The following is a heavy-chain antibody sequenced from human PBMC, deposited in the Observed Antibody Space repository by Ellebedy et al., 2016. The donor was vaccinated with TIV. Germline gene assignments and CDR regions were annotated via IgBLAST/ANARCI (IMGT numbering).Heavy chain of an antibody. Sequence: PGGSLRLSCAASGFTFSSYSMNWVRQAPGKGLEWVSSINSNSRYIYYTDSVKGRFTISRDNAKNSLYLQMNSLTAEDTAVYYCASEVVAAASYDHWGQGTLVTVSS. CDR3: ASEVVAAASYDH. CDR2: INSNSRYI. V-gene: IGHV3-21*01. CDR1: GFTFSSYS. D-gene: IGHD2-15*01. J-gene: IGHJ4*02.